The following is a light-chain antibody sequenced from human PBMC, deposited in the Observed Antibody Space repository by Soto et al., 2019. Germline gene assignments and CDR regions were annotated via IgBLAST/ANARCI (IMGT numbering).Light chain of an antibody. CDR2: DVS. J-gene: IGLJ1*01. CDR1: SSDVGGYNY. Sequence: QSVLTQPRSVSGSPGQSVTISCTGTSSDVGGYNYVSWYQQHPGKAPTLIIYDVSKRPSGVPDRLSGSKSGNTASLTISGLQAEDEADYYCCSYAGSYTFLFGNGTKVTVL. V-gene: IGLV2-11*01. CDR3: CSYAGSYTFL.